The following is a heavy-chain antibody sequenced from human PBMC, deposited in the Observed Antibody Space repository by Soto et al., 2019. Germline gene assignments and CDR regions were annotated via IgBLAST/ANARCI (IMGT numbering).Heavy chain of an antibody. CDR2: ISYDGSNK. CDR1: GFTFSSYG. J-gene: IGHJ4*02. D-gene: IGHD3-3*01. V-gene: IGHV3-30*18. CDR3: AKSQGDFWSGSFDY. Sequence: GGSLRLSCAASGFTFSSYGMHWVRQAPGKGLEWVAVISYDGSNKYYADSVKGRFTISRDNSKNTLYLQMNSLRAEDTAVYYCAKSQGDFWSGSFDYWGQGTLVTVSS.